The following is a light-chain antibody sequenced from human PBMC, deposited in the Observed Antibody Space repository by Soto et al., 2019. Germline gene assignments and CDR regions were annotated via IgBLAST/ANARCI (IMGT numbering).Light chain of an antibody. Sequence: DIQMPQYPSSLSASVGDRDTITCRASQDIRNYLNWYQQKPGKVPKLLIYDASTLNAGVPSRFSASGSGTHFTFVISSLQPEDVGAYYCQEFESVPLTFGGGTKLEIK. V-gene: IGKV1-33*01. CDR2: DAS. J-gene: IGKJ4*01. CDR1: QDIRNY. CDR3: QEFESVPLT.